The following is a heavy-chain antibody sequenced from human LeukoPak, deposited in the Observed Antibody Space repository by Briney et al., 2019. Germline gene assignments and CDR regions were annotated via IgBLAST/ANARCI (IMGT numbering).Heavy chain of an antibody. Sequence: GASVKVSCKASGYTFTGYYMHWVRQAPGQGLGWMGWINPNSGGTNYAQKFQGRVTMTRDTSISTAYMELSRLRSDDTAVYYCARDYDSTPKADYWGQGTLVTVSS. CDR3: ARDYDSTPKADY. D-gene: IGHD3-22*01. CDR2: INPNSGGT. CDR1: GYTFTGYY. V-gene: IGHV1-2*02. J-gene: IGHJ4*02.